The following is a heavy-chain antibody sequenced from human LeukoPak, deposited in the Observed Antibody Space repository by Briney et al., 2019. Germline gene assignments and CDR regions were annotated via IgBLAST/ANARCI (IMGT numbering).Heavy chain of an antibody. D-gene: IGHD6-13*01. Sequence: SETLSLTCTVSGGSISSYYWSWIRQPAGKGLEWIGRIYSTGSTNYNPSLKSRVAMSVDTSKNQFSLRLRSVTAADTAVYYCARQIASAGTAGFDFWGQGALVTVSS. CDR1: GGSISSYY. CDR3: ARQIASAGTAGFDF. J-gene: IGHJ4*02. V-gene: IGHV4-4*07. CDR2: IYSTGST.